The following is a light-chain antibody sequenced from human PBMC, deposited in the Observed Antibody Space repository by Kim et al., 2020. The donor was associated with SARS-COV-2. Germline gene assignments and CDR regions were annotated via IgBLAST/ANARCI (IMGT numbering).Light chain of an antibody. CDR2: QDS. Sequence: SYELTQPPSVSVSPGQTASITCSGDKLGDKYACWYQQKPGQSPVLVIYQDSKRPSGIPERFSGSNSGNTATLTISGTQAMDEADYYCQAWDSSTAFGGGPQLTVL. J-gene: IGLJ2*01. V-gene: IGLV3-1*01. CDR1: KLGDKY. CDR3: QAWDSSTA.